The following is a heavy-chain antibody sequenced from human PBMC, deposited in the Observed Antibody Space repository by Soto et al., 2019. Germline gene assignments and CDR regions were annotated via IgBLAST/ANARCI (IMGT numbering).Heavy chain of an antibody. Sequence: PGGSLRLSCVASGFTFSTYAMHWVRQAPGKGLEWVATISDDGSNKYYADSVKGRFTISRDNSKDTLWLQMNSLRAEDTAVYYCPREGHGDWFDPWGQGTLVTVSS. CDR1: GFTFSTYA. J-gene: IGHJ5*02. CDR2: ISDDGSNK. CDR3: PREGHGDWFDP. V-gene: IGHV3-30-3*01. D-gene: IGHD3-10*01.